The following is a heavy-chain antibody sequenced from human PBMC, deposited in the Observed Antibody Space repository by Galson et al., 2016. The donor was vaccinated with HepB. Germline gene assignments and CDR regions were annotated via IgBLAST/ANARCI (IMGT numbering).Heavy chain of an antibody. CDR3: AREGATSIGGFGY. V-gene: IGHV1-46*01. CDR2: INPSGGST. J-gene: IGHJ4*02. CDR1: GYTFTSYY. D-gene: IGHD1-26*01. Sequence: SVKVSCKASGYTFTSYYMRWVRQAPGQGLEWMGIINPSGGSTSYAQNFQGRVTMTRDTSTSTVYMELSSLRSEDSAMYYCAREGATSIGGFGYWGQGTLVTVPS.